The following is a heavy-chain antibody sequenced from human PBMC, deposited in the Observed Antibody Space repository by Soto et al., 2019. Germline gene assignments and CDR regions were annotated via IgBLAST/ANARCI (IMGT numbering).Heavy chain of an antibody. CDR3: AREEFRAFDI. Sequence: QLQLQESGPGLVKPSETLSLTCTVSGGSISSSSYYWGWIRQPPGKGLEWIGSIYYSGSTYYNPSLESRVTISVDTSKNQFSLKLSSVTAADTAVYYCAREEFRAFDIWGQGTMVTVSS. CDR2: IYYSGST. J-gene: IGHJ3*02. D-gene: IGHD2-21*01. CDR1: GGSISSSSYY. V-gene: IGHV4-39*01.